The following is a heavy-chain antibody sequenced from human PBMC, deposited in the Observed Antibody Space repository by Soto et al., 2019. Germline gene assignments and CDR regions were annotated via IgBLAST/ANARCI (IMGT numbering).Heavy chain of an antibody. CDR3: ARDFTDSSGPTLGMGV. V-gene: IGHV4-31*03. D-gene: IGHD6-19*01. CDR2: IYYSGST. J-gene: IGHJ6*02. Sequence: SETLSLTCTASGGSISSGGYYWSWIRQHPGEGLEWIGYIYYSGSTYYNPSLKSRVTISVDTSKNQFSLKLSSVTAADTAVYYCARDFTDSSGPTLGMGVWGQGTTVTVSS. CDR1: GGSISSGGYY.